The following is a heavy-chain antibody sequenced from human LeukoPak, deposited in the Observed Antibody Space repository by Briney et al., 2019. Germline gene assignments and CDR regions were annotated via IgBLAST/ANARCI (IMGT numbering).Heavy chain of an antibody. J-gene: IGHJ4*02. Sequence: GGSLRLSCAASGFTFSSYEMNWVRQAPGKGLEWVSYISYSGSTIYYGDSVKGRFTISRDNAKNSLYLQMSSLRAGDTAVYYCARDPGCGGGSCYSRFDYWGQGTLVTVSS. CDR2: ISYSGSTI. D-gene: IGHD2-15*01. CDR1: GFTFSSYE. V-gene: IGHV3-48*03. CDR3: ARDPGCGGGSCYSRFDY.